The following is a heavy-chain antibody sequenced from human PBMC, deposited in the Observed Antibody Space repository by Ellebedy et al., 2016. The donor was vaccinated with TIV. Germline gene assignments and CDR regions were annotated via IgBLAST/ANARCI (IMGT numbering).Heavy chain of an antibody. Sequence: ASVKVSXKASRYTFTGFYIHWVRQAPGQGLEWMGWINPNSGGTNYAQKFQGRVTMTRDTSISTAYMELSRLRSDDTAVYYCARGGWGIAARADNWFDPWGQGTLVTVSS. CDR1: RYTFTGFY. CDR2: INPNSGGT. CDR3: ARGGWGIAARADNWFDP. J-gene: IGHJ5*02. V-gene: IGHV1-2*02. D-gene: IGHD6-6*01.